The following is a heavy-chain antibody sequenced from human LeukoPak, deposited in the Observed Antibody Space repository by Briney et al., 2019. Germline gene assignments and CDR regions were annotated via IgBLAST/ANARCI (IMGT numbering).Heavy chain of an antibody. D-gene: IGHD3-9*01. V-gene: IGHV3-9*01. CDR1: GFTFDDYA. CDR3: AKELERGYDILTGYSYYYYGMDV. Sequence: GRSLRLSCAASGFTFDDYAMHWVRHAPGKGLEWVSGISWNSGSIGYADSVKGRFTIARDNAKNSLYLQMNSLRAEDTALYYCAKELERGYDILTGYSYYYYGMDVWGQGTTVAVS. CDR2: ISWNSGSI. J-gene: IGHJ6*02.